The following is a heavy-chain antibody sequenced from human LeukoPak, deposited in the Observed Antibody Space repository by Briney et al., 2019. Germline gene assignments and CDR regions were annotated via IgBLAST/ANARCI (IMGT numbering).Heavy chain of an antibody. CDR2: IKYNGST. V-gene: IGHV4-39*01. CDR1: GGSISSSSYY. CDR3: ANWHLSFGY. Sequence: SETLSLTCTVSGGSISSSSYYWGWIRQPPGKGLEWIGSIKYNGSTYYNPSLKSRVTISVDTSKNQFSLKLSSVTAADTAVYYCANWHLSFGYWGQGTLVTVSS. J-gene: IGHJ4*02. D-gene: IGHD1-20*01.